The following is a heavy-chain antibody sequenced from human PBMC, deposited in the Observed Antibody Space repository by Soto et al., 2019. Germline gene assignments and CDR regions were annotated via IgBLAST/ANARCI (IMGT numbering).Heavy chain of an antibody. V-gene: IGHV4-39*07. D-gene: IGHD5-12*01. CDR3: ARERREKIHDGYDIDY. CDR2: IYYSGST. Sequence: LSLTCTVSGGSISSSSYYWGWIRQPPGKGLEWIGSIYYSGSTYYNPSLKSRVTISVDTSKNQFSLKLSSVTAADTAVYYCARERREKIHDGYDIDYWGQGTLVTVSS. CDR1: GGSISSSSYY. J-gene: IGHJ4*02.